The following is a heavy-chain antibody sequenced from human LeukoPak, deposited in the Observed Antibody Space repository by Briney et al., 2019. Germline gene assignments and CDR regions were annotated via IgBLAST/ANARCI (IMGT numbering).Heavy chain of an antibody. J-gene: IGHJ6*02. CDR3: VRGYSFGPYGMDV. CDR1: GLPFSSYA. CDR2: ISDSGGST. D-gene: IGHD2-15*01. V-gene: IGHV3-64D*09. Sequence: AGRSLRLSCSASGLPFSSYAMHCVRQAPGEGLEYVSAISDSGGSTYYADSVKGRFTISRDNSKNTLYLQMSSLRAEDTAVYFCVRGYSFGPYGMDVWGQGTTVTVSS.